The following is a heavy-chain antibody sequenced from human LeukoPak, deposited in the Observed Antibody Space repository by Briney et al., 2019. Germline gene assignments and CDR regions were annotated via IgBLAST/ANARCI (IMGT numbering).Heavy chain of an antibody. CDR2: ISSSSSYI. J-gene: IGHJ6*03. D-gene: IGHD5-18*01. Sequence: PGGSLRLSCAASGFTFSSYSMNWVRQAPGKGLEWVSSISSSSSYIYYADSVKGRFTISRDNAKNSLYLQMNSLRAEDTAVYYCASGGYSYAMNYYYYYMDVWGKGTTVTISS. V-gene: IGHV3-21*04. CDR1: GFTFSSYS. CDR3: ASGGYSYAMNYYYYYMDV.